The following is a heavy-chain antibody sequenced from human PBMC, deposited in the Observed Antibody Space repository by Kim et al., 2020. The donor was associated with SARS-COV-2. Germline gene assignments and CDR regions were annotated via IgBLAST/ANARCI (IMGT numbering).Heavy chain of an antibody. CDR2: ISYDGSNK. J-gene: IGHJ4*02. CDR1: GFTFSSYG. Sequence: GGSLRLSCAASGFTFSSYGMHWVRQAPGKGLEWVAVISYDGSNKYYADSVKGRFTISRDNSKNTLYLQMNSLRAEDTAVYYCAKVYEEDSNYDRDYWGQG. D-gene: IGHD4-4*01. V-gene: IGHV3-30*18. CDR3: AKVYEEDSNYDRDY.